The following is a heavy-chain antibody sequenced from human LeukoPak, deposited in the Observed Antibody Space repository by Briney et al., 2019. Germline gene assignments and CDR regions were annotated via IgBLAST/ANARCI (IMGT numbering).Heavy chain of an antibody. CDR2: IYHSGST. CDR1: GYSISGGYY. J-gene: IGHJ6*03. Sequence: ASETLSLTCTVSGYSISGGYYWGWIRQPPGQGLEWIGSIYHSGSTYYNPSLKSRVTISVDTSKNQFSLKLSSVTAADTAVYYCARGYCSGGSCYSYYYYNYMDVWGKGTTVTVSS. V-gene: IGHV4-38-2*02. D-gene: IGHD2-15*01. CDR3: ARGYCSGGSCYSYYYYNYMDV.